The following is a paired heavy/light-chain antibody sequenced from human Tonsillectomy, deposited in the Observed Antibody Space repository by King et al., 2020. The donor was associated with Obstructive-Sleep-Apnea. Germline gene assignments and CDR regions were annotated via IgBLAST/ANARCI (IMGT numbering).Light chain of an antibody. Sequence: SYVLTQPPSVSVAPGQTARITCGGNNIGSKSVHWYQQRPGQAPVLVIYYDSDRPSGIPERFSGSNSGNTATLTISRVEAGDEADYYCQVWDSSSDLYVVFGGGTKLTVL. CDR1: NIGSKS. CDR2: YDS. CDR3: QVWDSSSDLYVV. J-gene: IGLJ2*01. V-gene: IGLV3-21*01.
Heavy chain of an antibody. D-gene: IGHD1-1*01. Sequence: QVQLQESGPGLVKPSETLSLTCTVSGGSISSYYWSWVRQPAGKGLEWIGRIYTSGSTNYNPSLKSRVTMSVDTSKNQFSLKLSSVTAADTAVYYCARLTGTTREDGMDVWGQGTTVTVSS. CDR1: GGSISSYY. J-gene: IGHJ6*02. CDR2: IYTSGST. CDR3: ARLTGTTREDGMDV. V-gene: IGHV4-4*07.